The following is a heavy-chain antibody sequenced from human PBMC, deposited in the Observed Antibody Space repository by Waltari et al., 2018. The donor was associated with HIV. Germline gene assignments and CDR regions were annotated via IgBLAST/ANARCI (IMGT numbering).Heavy chain of an antibody. CDR3: AKGVKFYGP. V-gene: IGHV3-53*05. D-gene: IGHD2-21*01. J-gene: IGHJ5*02. CDR1: NFNILHNY. CDR2: LYIDGTS. Sequence: EVQMMTTGGRLVLPGGSLRLSCTASNFNILHNYSTWIRQAPGSGLEWVSVLYIDGTSHYSDSVRGRFIVSADKSRNTVFLQMNNLIVEDTALYFCAKGVKFYGPWGEGTQVTVSP.